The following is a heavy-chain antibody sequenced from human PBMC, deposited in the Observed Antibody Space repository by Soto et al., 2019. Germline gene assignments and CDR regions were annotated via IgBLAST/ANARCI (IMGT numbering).Heavy chain of an antibody. CDR2: IYYSGST. Sequence: PSETLSLTCTVSGGSISSSSYYWGWIRQPPGKGLEWIGSIYYSGSTYDNPSLKSRITISVDPSKNQFSLKLRSVTAADTAVYYCVRQAGGGRKYYGMDVWGQGTTVTVSS. J-gene: IGHJ6*02. D-gene: IGHD2-15*01. V-gene: IGHV4-39*01. CDR1: GGSISSSSYY. CDR3: VRQAGGGRKYYGMDV.